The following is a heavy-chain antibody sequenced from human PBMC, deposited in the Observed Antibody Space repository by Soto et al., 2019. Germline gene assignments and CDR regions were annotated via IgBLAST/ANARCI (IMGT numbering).Heavy chain of an antibody. J-gene: IGHJ4*02. V-gene: IGHV3-30*18. CDR1: GFTFSTYG. CDR3: QKASVTVVPSHLN. CDR2: ISYDGSNK. D-gene: IGHD3-3*02. Sequence: QVQLVESGGGVVQPGRSLRLSCAASGFTFSTYGMHWVRQAPGKGLEWVAVISYDGSNKYYADSVKGRFTISRDNSKNTLFLQLNSLRLEDSALYYRQKASVTVVPSHLNWGQGTLVTVSA.